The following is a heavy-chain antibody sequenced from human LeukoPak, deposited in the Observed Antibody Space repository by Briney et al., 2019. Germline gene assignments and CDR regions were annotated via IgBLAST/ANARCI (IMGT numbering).Heavy chain of an antibody. D-gene: IGHD2-2*01. CDR2: ISSSGTTI. V-gene: IGHV3-48*03. J-gene: IGHJ4*02. CDR3: ARKYCNTTSCVFDN. Sequence: GGSLRLSCAASGFTFSSYEMNWVRQAPGKGLQWVSDISSSGTTIYYADSVKGRFTISRDNAKNSLYLQMNSLRAEDTAAYYCARKYCNTTSCVFDNWGQGTLVTVSS. CDR1: GFTFSSYE.